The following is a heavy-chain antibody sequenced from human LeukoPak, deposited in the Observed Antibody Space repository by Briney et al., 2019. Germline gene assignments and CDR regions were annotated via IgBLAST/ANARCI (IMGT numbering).Heavy chain of an antibody. D-gene: IGHD4-17*01. CDR2: IKSDGSEK. Sequence: GGSLRLSCAVSGFTFSCSWMTWVRQAPGKGLEWVANIKSDGSEKYYVDSVKGRFTIPRDNAKNSLYLQMNSLRAEDTAVHYCARDPSYGALDFWGQGTQVTVSS. CDR1: GFTFSCSW. J-gene: IGHJ4*02. V-gene: IGHV3-7*03. CDR3: ARDPSYGALDF.